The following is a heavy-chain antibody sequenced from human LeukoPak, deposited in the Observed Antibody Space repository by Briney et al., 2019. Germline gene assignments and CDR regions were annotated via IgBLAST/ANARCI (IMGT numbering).Heavy chain of an antibody. J-gene: IGHJ4*02. V-gene: IGHV3-48*02. CDR1: GFTVSSNY. D-gene: IGHD2-21*02. CDR2: ISSGSSTI. CDR3: VFSLVTDFDS. Sequence: GGSLILSCAASGFTVSSNYMTWVRQAPGQGLEWISYISSGSSTIYYADSVKGRFTISRDNAKNSLYLQMNSLRDEDTAVYYCVFSLVTDFDSWGQGTLVTVSS.